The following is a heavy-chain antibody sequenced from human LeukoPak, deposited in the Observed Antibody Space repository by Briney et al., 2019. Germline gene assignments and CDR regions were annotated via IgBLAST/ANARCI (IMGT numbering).Heavy chain of an antibody. Sequence: ASVKVSCKASGYTFTGYYMHWERQAPGQGLEWMGWINPNSGGTNYAQKFQGRVTMTRDTSISTAYMELSRLRSGDTAVYYCARSGGRGTGNWFDPWGQGTLVTVSS. CDR1: GYTFTGYY. CDR3: ARSGGRGTGNWFDP. J-gene: IGHJ5*02. V-gene: IGHV1-2*02. CDR2: INPNSGGT. D-gene: IGHD1-1*01.